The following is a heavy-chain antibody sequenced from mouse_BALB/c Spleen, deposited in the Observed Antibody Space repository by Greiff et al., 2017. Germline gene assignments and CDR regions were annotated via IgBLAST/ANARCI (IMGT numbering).Heavy chain of an antibody. Sequence: QVHVKQSGAELVKPGASVKLSCKASGYTFTSYYMYWVKQRPGQGLEWIGGINPSNGGTNFNEKFKSKATLTVDKSSSTAYMQLSSLTSEDSAVYYCTRGLYYYGSKAMDYWGQGTSVTVSS. CDR1: GYTFTSYY. CDR2: INPSNGGT. J-gene: IGHJ4*01. V-gene: IGHV1S81*02. CDR3: TRGLYYYGSKAMDY. D-gene: IGHD1-1*01.